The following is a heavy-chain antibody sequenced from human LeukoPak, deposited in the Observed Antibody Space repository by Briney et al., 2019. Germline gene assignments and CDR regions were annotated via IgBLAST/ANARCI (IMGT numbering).Heavy chain of an antibody. D-gene: IGHD4/OR15-4a*01. CDR1: GFTFSSYA. CDR3: ARDYGGY. V-gene: IGHV3-66*01. CDR2: IYSGGST. J-gene: IGHJ4*02. Sequence: PGGSLRLSCAASGFTFSSYAMSWVRQAPGKGLEWVSVIYSGGSTYYADSVRGRFTISRDNSKNTLYLQMNSLRAEDTAVYYCARDYGGYWGQGTLVTVSS.